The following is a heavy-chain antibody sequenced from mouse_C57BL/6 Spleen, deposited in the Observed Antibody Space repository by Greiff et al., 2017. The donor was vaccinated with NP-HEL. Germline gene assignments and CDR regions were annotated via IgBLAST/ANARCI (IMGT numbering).Heavy chain of an antibody. Sequence: QVQLQQSGAELVRPGASVKPSCKASGYTFTDYYINWVKQRPGQGLEWIARIYPGSGNTYYNEKFKGKATLTAEKSSSTAYMQLSSLTSEDSAVYFCARDYDGGLFAYWGQGTLVTVSA. D-gene: IGHD2-4*01. CDR2: IYPGSGNT. CDR1: GYTFTDYY. J-gene: IGHJ3*01. V-gene: IGHV1-76*01. CDR3: ARDYDGGLFAY.